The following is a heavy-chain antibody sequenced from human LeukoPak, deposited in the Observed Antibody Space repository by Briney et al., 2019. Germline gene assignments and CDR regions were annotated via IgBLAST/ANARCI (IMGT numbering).Heavy chain of an antibody. J-gene: IGHJ4*02. D-gene: IGHD1-1*01. CDR2: IYYSGST. Sequence: SETLSLTCTVSGGSISSGGDYWSWIRQHPGKGLEWIGYIYYSGSTYYNPSLKSRVTISVDTSKNQFSLKLSSVTAADTAVYYCARDGDKGSTFDYWGQGTLVTVSS. CDR1: GGSISSGGDY. V-gene: IGHV4-31*03. CDR3: ARDGDKGSTFDY.